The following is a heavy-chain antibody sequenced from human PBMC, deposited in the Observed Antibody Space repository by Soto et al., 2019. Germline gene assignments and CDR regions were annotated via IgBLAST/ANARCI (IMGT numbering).Heavy chain of an antibody. CDR2: IYSGGRT. CDR3: ARGVGGYEHLWYFHY. J-gene: IGHJ4*02. Sequence: EVQLVESAGGLIQPGGSLRLSCAASGFTVSSNYMTWVRQAPGKGLEWVSVIYSGGRTYYADSVKGRFTISRDNSKNKLYRQMNSLRAEDPAVYYCARGVGGYEHLWYFHYWGQGTLVTVSS. CDR1: GFTVSSNY. V-gene: IGHV3-53*01. D-gene: IGHD5-12*01.